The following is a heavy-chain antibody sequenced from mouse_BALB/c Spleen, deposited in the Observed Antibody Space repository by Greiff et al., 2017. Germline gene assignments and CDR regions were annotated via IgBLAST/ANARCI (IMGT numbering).Heavy chain of an antibody. Sequence: VQLQQPGAELVKPGASVKLSCKASGYTFTSYWMHWVKQRPGQGLEWIGEIDPSDSYTNYNQKFKGKATLTVDKSSSTAYMQLSSLTSEDSAVYYCARRRLHAMDYWGQGTSVTVSS. V-gene: IGHV1-69*02. CDR1: GYTFTSYW. CDR2: IDPSDSYT. D-gene: IGHD1-2*01. CDR3: ARRRLHAMDY. J-gene: IGHJ4*01.